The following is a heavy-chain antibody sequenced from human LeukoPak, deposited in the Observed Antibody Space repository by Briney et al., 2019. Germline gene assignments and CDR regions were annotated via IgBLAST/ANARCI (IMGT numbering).Heavy chain of an antibody. CDR2: IWYDGSNK. J-gene: IGHJ4*02. Sequence: PGRSLRLSCAASGFTFSSYGMHWVRQAPGKGLEWVAVIWYDGSNKYYADSVKGRFTISRDNSKNTLYLQMNSLRAEDTAVYYCANSRGLSAVLRFLEWSVGYFDYWGQGTLVTVSS. V-gene: IGHV3-33*06. D-gene: IGHD3-3*01. CDR3: ANSRGLSAVLRFLEWSVGYFDY. CDR1: GFTFSSYG.